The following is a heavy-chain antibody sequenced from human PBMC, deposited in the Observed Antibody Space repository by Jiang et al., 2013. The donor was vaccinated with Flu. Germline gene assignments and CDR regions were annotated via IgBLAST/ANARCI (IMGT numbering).Heavy chain of an antibody. J-gene: IGHJ4*02. D-gene: IGHD6-13*01. Sequence: EVKKPGASVKVSCKASGYTFTSYGISWVRQAPGQGLEWMGWISAYNGNTNYAQKLQGRVTMTTDTSTSTAYMELRSLRSDDTAVYYCARPVYSSSWYLIGNYFDYWGQGTLVTVSS. CDR2: ISAYNGNT. CDR3: ARPVYSSSWYLIGNYFDY. V-gene: IGHV1-18*01. CDR1: GYTFTSYG.